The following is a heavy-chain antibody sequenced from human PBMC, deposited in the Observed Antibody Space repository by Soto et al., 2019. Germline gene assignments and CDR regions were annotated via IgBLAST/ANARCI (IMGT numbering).Heavy chain of an antibody. V-gene: IGHV4-59*12. J-gene: IGHJ6*02. D-gene: IGHD6-13*01. CDR2: IYYSGST. CDR3: ARERGSSWFGYYYYYGMDV. Sequence: SETLSLTCTVSGGSISSYYWSWIRQPPGKGLEWIGYIYYSGSTNYNPSLKSRVTISVDTSKNQFSLKLSSVTAADTAVYYCARERGSSWFGYYYYYGMDVWGQGTTVTVSS. CDR1: GGSISSYY.